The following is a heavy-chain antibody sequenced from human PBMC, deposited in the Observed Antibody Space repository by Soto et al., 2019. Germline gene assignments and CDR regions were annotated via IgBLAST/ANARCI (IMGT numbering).Heavy chain of an antibody. J-gene: IGHJ4*02. D-gene: IGHD3-10*01. Sequence: GGSLRLSCAASGFTFSSYSMNWVRQAPGKGLEWVSSISSSSSYIYYADSVKGRFTISRDNAKNSLYLQMNSLRAEDTAVYYCARDESDYYGSGSLFDYWGQGTLVTVSS. CDR2: ISSSSSYI. V-gene: IGHV3-21*01. CDR3: ARDESDYYGSGSLFDY. CDR1: GFTFSSYS.